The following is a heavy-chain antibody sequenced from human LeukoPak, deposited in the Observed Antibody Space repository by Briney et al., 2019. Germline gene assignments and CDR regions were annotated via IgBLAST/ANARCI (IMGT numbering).Heavy chain of an antibody. Sequence: GGSLRLSCATSGFTFRSYAMSWVRQAQGKGLEGVSSISSSGGSTYDADSVKGRFVISRDNSKNTLYLQMNSLRAEDTAVYHCAKPSSGYTSFDIWGQGTMVTVSS. CDR3: AKPSSGYTSFDI. V-gene: IGHV3-23*01. CDR1: GFTFRSYA. CDR2: ISSSGGST. D-gene: IGHD3-22*01. J-gene: IGHJ3*02.